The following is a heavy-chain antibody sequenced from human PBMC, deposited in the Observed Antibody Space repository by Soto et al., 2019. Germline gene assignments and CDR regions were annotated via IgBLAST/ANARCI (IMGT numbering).Heavy chain of an antibody. J-gene: IGHJ4*02. D-gene: IGHD2-8*02. CDR2: MDYDETNK. Sequence: QVQLVESGGGVVQPGRSLRVSCVASGISISRHGMHWVRQAPGKGLAWVAGMDYDETNKYYADSVKGRFTISRDTSKNTVNPQMNGLRVDDTAVYFCGRDLAHWSICFEARGQGTLVSVSS. V-gene: IGHV3-33*01. CDR1: GISISRHG. CDR3: GRDLAHWSICFEA.